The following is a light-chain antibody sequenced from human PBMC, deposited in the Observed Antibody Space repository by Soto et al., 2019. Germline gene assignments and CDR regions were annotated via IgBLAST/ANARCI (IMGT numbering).Light chain of an antibody. Sequence: AIQMTQSPSSLSASVGDRVTITCRASQDIRNDLGWYQQGQGKPPKVLIYAASNLKSGVTPRFSGSGSGPDFTLTISSLQPEDFATYYCLQDYNRPYTFGQGTKLEF. J-gene: IGKJ2*01. CDR1: QDIRND. CDR2: AAS. V-gene: IGKV1-6*01. CDR3: LQDYNRPYT.